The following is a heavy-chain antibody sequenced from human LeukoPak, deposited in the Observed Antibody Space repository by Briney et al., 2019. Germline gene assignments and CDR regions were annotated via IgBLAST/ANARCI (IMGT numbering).Heavy chain of an antibody. CDR1: GYTFTDYY. CDR2: INPDSGGT. V-gene: IGHV1-2*02. CDR3: ARDYPTYNFDTSASPYFYY. Sequence: ASVKVSCKASGYTFTDYYMHWVRQAPGQGLEWMGWINPDSGGTNFAQKFQGRVTMTRDTSTSTAYMELSRLRSDDTAVYYCARDYPTYNFDTSASPYFYYWGQGTLVTVSS. J-gene: IGHJ4*02. D-gene: IGHD3-22*01.